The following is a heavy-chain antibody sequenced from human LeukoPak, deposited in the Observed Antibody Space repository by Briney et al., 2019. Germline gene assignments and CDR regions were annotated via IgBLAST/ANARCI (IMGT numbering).Heavy chain of an antibody. CDR3: ARGSRPVYNLLTGKRYFDY. Sequence: ASVKVSCKASGHTFTTYYVHWVRQAPGQGLEWMGIIYPSGGSTTYAQKFRGRLTMTRDMSTSTVYMELSSLRSEDTAVYYCARGSRPVYNLLTGKRYFDYWGQGTLLTVSS. J-gene: IGHJ4*02. V-gene: IGHV1-46*01. D-gene: IGHD3-9*01. CDR2: IYPSGGST. CDR1: GHTFTTYY.